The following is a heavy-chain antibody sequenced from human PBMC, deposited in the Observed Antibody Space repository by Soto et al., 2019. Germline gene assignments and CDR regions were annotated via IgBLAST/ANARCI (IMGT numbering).Heavy chain of an antibody. J-gene: IGHJ4*02. Sequence: QVQLQESGPGLVKPSQTLSLTCTVSGGSMNSGGYCWSWIRQHPGEGLEWIGCISYGGTTSYNPFLKSPIIIIVDQSKNQFSPKPASGTAADPGVDLLSGGKIRWGQGTLITVSS. V-gene: IGHV4-31*10. CDR2: ISYGGTT. D-gene: IGHD3-10*01. CDR3: SGGKIR. CDR1: GGSMNSGGYC.